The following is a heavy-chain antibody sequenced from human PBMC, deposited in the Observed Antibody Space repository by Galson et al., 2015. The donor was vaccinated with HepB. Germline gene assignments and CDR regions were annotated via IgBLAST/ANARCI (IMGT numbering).Heavy chain of an antibody. D-gene: IGHD3-22*01. CDR1: GFTFRNYI. CDR3: ARDTRYYYDSSAYGGYFDY. V-gene: IGHV3-48*01. CDR2: ISRSGDTV. J-gene: IGHJ4*02. Sequence: SLRLSCAASGFTFRNYIMNWVRQFPGKGLQWIAYISRSGDTVYYADSVKSRVTISVDTSKNQFSLRLSSVTAADTAVYYCARDTRYYYDSSAYGGYFDYWGQGTLVSVSS.